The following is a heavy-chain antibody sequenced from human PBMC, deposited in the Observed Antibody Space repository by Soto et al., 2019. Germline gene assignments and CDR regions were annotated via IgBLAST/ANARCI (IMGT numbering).Heavy chain of an antibody. D-gene: IGHD5-18*01. CDR1: GGTFSIYA. J-gene: IGHJ4*02. V-gene: IGHV1-69*13. CDR2: IIPIFGTP. CDR3: ALDRYTLNLYYFDY. Sequence: SVKVSCKASGGTFSIYAISWVRQAPRQGREWLGGIIPIFGTPNYAQKFRGRVTISADESTSTAYMEMSSLGSEDTAVYSCALDRYTLNLYYFDYWGQGTRVTVSS.